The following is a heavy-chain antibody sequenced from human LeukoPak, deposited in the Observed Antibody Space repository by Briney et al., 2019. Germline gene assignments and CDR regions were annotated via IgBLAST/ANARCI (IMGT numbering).Heavy chain of an antibody. CDR3: VRDLRESDF. CDR2: INSDGSTT. CDR1: GFTFSNYW. J-gene: IGHJ4*02. V-gene: IGHV3-74*01. D-gene: IGHD1-26*01. Sequence: PGGSLRLSCAASGFTFSNYWMHWVRQAPGKGLVWVSRINSDGSTTNYADSVMGRITVSRDNANNTVYLQMNSLRAEDTAVYYCVRDLRESDFWGQGSLVTVSS.